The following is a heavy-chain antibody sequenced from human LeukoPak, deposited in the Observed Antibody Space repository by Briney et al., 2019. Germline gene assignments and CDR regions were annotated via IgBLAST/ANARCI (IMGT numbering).Heavy chain of an antibody. CDR2: IIPIFGTA. D-gene: IGHD3-9*01. Sequence: SVKVSCKASGGTFSSYAISWVRQAPGQGLEWMGGIIPIFGTANYAQKFQGRVTITADKSTSTAYMELSSLRSEDTAVYYCARGPYYDILTGYSNLPPYYFDYWGQGTLVTVSS. CDR3: ARGPYYDILTGYSNLPPYYFDY. V-gene: IGHV1-69*06. CDR1: GGTFSSYA. J-gene: IGHJ4*02.